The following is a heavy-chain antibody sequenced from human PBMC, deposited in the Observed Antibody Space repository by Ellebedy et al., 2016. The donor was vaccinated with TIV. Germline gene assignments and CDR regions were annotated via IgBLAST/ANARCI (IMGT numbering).Heavy chain of an antibody. J-gene: IGHJ3*02. D-gene: IGHD4-17*01. CDR3: ATDGSYGDYLSPTHAFVI. CDR2: IRQDGSEK. CDR1: GFSFSSYW. Sequence: GGSLRLSCGASGFSFSSYWMSWVRQAPGKGLEWVANIRQDGSEKYYVDSVKGRFTISRANAKNSLYLHLNSLRAEETAMYYCATDGSYGDYLSPTHAFVIWGQGTMVTVSS. V-gene: IGHV3-7*01.